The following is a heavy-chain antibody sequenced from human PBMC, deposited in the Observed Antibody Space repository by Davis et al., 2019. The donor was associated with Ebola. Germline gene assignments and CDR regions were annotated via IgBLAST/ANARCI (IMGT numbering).Heavy chain of an antibody. D-gene: IGHD3-3*01. CDR1: GGSFSGYY. CDR2: INHSGST. Sequence: PSETLSLTCAVYGGSFSGYYWSWIRQPPGKGLEWIGEINHSGSTNYNPSLKSRVTISVDTSKNQFSLKLSSVTAADTAVYYCARGLDDFWSGYYLHPWGQGTLVTVSS. CDR3: ARGLDDFWSGYYLHP. V-gene: IGHV4-34*01. J-gene: IGHJ5*02.